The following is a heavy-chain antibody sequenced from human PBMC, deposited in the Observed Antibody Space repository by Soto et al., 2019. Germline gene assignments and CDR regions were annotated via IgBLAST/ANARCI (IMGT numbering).Heavy chain of an antibody. J-gene: IGHJ4*02. CDR3: ARPGRDWGSLDY. CDR2: IYYGGST. D-gene: IGHD7-27*01. V-gene: IGHV4-59*08. Sequence: QVQLQESGPGLVKPSETLSLTCTVSGDSISTYYWTWIRQSPGKGLEWIAFIYYGGSTNYNPPLQCRVTISVDTSKNQFSLKLNSVTAADTAVYYCARPGRDWGSLDYWGQGTLVTVSS. CDR1: GDSISTYY.